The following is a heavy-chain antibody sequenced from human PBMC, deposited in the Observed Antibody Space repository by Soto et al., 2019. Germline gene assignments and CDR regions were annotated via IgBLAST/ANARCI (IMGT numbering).Heavy chain of an antibody. CDR3: ARLEGLATISYYFDF. CDR2: IYYRGNA. V-gene: IGHV4-39*01. CDR1: DDSINNHNHG. J-gene: IGHJ4*02. D-gene: IGHD3-9*01. Sequence: TSLPLSLPCSVSDDSINNHNHGRSCIRQPPGKSLEWIGSIYYRGNAYYNPSLQPRVTISLDKSKSQFSLKLNSVTAADSAVYFCARLEGLATISYYFDFWGPGALVTVSS.